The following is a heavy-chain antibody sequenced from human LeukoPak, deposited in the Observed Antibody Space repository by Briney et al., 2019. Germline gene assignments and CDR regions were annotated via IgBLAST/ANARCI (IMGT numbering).Heavy chain of an antibody. D-gene: IGHD3-3*01. CDR2: IYYSGST. CDR1: GGSISSYY. V-gene: IGHV4-59*01. J-gene: IGHJ6*03. CDR3: ARGAATYYDFWSGYYRDYYYYYMDV. Sequence: SETLSLTCTVYGGSISSYYWSWIRQPPGRALEWLGYIYYSGSTNNNPSLKSRVSISVDTSMNQFSLKLSSVTAADTAMYYCARGAATYYDFWSGYYRDYYYYYMDVWGKGTTVTVSS.